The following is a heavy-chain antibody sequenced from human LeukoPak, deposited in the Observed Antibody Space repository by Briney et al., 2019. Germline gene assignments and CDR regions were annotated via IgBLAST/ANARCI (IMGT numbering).Heavy chain of an antibody. J-gene: IGHJ3*02. CDR2: IVGSGSST. CDR1: GFTFSSYA. D-gene: IGHD1-1*01. CDR3: AKESLRYSAEDSFDI. Sequence: GGSLRLSCAASGFTFSSYAMSWVRQAPGKGLEWVSAIVGSGSSTKYADSVKGRFTISRDNSKNTLYLQMNSLRAEDTAVYYCAKESLRYSAEDSFDIWGQGTMVTVSS. V-gene: IGHV3-23*01.